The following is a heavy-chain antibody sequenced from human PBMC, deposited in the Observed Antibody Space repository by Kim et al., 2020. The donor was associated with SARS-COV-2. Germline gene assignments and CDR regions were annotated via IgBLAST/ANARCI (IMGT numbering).Heavy chain of an antibody. V-gene: IGHV1-8*01. CDR1: GYPFSSYD. J-gene: IGHJ5*02. CDR2: MNPNSGNT. Sequence: ASVKVSCKSSGYPFSSYDINWVRQATGQGLEWMGWMNPNSGNTGYAQKFQGRVTMTRDTSISTAYMELSSLRSEDTAMYYCARGLKDSWSDYSLLTRLGRWFDPWGQGTLVTVSS. CDR3: ARGLKDSWSDYSLLTRLGRWFDP. D-gene: IGHD3-3*01.